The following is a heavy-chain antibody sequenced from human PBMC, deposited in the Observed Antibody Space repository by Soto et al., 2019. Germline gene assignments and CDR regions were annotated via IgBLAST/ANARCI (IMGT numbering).Heavy chain of an antibody. CDR1: GYTFTDHF. J-gene: IGHJ4*02. V-gene: IGHV5-51*01. D-gene: IGHD5-12*01. CDR2: IFPGDSET. Sequence: PGESLKISCQVSGYTFTDHFIAWVRQMPGKGLEWLGLIFPGDSETKYSPSFQGQVTISVDNSISTTYLQWSSLKTSDSAIYYCARSRGTGFDFPGYWGQGTLVTVSS. CDR3: ARSRGTGFDFPGY.